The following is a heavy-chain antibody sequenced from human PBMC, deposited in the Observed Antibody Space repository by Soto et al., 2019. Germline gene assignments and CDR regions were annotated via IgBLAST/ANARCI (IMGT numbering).Heavy chain of an antibody. V-gene: IGHV4-39*01. CDR1: GGSISSSSYY. D-gene: IGHD2-15*01. J-gene: IGHJ3*02. CDR3: ARHQGYCRGGSCYPDAFDI. CDR2: IYYSGST. Sequence: QLQLQESGPGLVKPSETLSLTCTVSGGSISSSSYYWGWIRQPPGKGLEWIGSIYYSGSTYYNPSLKSRVTISVDTSKNPFSVKLSAVTAADTAVYYCARHQGYCRGGSCYPDAFDIWCQATMVTVSS.